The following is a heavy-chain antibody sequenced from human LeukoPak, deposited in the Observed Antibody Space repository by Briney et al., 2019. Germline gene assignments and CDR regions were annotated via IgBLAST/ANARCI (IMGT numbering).Heavy chain of an antibody. V-gene: IGHV4-34*01. CDR2: INHSGST. Sequence: PSETLSPTCAVYGGSFSGYYWSWIRQPPGKGLEWIGEINHSGSTNYNPSLKSRVTISVDTSKNQFSLKLSSVTAADTAVYYCARGLGDGYNSFDYWGQGTLVTVSS. CDR1: GGSFSGYY. D-gene: IGHD5-24*01. CDR3: ARGLGDGYNSFDY. J-gene: IGHJ4*02.